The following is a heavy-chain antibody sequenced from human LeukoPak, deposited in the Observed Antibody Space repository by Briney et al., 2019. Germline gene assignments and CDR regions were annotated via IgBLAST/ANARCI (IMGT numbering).Heavy chain of an antibody. D-gene: IGHD6-13*01. V-gene: IGHV3-30*02. CDR3: AKESGYSSSWIPFDY. J-gene: IGHJ4*02. Sequence: GGSLRLSCAASGFTFSSYGMHWVRQAPGKGLEWVAFIRYDGSNKYYADSVKGRFTISRDKSKNTLYLQMNSLRAEDTAVYYCAKESGYSSSWIPFDYWGQGTLVTVSS. CDR2: IRYDGSNK. CDR1: GFTFSSYG.